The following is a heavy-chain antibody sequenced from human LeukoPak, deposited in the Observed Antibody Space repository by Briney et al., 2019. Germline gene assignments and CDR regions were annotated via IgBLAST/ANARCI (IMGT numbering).Heavy chain of an antibody. CDR2: IYYSGST. CDR1: GGSISSYY. CDR3: ARATNYYDSSGYPTCFDY. V-gene: IGHV4-59*01. J-gene: IGHJ4*02. D-gene: IGHD3-22*01. Sequence: SETLSLTCTVSGGSISSYYWSWIRQPPGKGLEWIGYIYYSGSTNYNPSLKSRVTISVDTSKNHFSLKLSSVTAADTAVYYCARATNYYDSSGYPTCFDYWGQGTLVTVSS.